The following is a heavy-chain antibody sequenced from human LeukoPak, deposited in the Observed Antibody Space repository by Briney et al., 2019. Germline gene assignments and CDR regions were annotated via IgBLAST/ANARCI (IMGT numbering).Heavy chain of an antibody. D-gene: IGHD3-10*01. CDR3: AKERSGSPLFSGFDY. Sequence: GRSLRLSCAASGFTFDDYAMHWVRQAPGKGLEWVSSISWNSGGIVYADSVKGRFTISRDNAKNSLYLQMNSLRAEDMALYYCAKERSGSPLFSGFDYWGQGTLVTVSS. CDR1: GFTFDDYA. J-gene: IGHJ4*02. V-gene: IGHV3-9*03. CDR2: ISWNSGGI.